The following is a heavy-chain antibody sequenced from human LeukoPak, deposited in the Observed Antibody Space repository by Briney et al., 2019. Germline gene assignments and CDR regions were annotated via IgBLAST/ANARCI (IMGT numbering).Heavy chain of an antibody. J-gene: IGHJ5*02. Sequence: SETLSLTCTVSGGSISSYYWSWIRQPPGKGLEWLGYIYYSGSTNYNPSLKSRVTISVDTSKNQFSLKLSSVTAADTAVYYCARALLWFEISPWGQGTLVTVSS. D-gene: IGHD3-10*01. V-gene: IGHV4-59*01. CDR1: GGSISSYY. CDR3: ARALLWFEISP. CDR2: IYYSGST.